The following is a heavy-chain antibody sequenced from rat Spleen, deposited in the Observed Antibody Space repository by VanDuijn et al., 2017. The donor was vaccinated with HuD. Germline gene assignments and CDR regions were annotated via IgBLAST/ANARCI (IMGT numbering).Heavy chain of an antibody. CDR3: ARPGPGYPFAY. Sequence: EVQLVESGGGLVQPGRSLKVSCATSGFTFSDYYMAWVRQAPTKGLEWVASISYDGSTTYYRDSVKGRFTMSRDNAKSTLYLQMDSLRSEDTATYYCARPGPGYPFAYWGRGTLVTVSS. D-gene: IGHD1-4*01. V-gene: IGHV5-29*01. CDR1: GFTFSDYY. J-gene: IGHJ3*01. CDR2: ISYDGSTT.